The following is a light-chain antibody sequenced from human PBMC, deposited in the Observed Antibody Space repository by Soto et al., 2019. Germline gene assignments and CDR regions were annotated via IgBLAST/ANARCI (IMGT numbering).Light chain of an antibody. Sequence: DIQMTQSPSSLSASVGDRVTITCRASQNIDIYLHWSQQKPGKAPQVLIYAASSLQSAVPSRFSGSESGTDFTLIISSLQPEDFATYYCHQCYSIPPTFGPGTKVDIK. CDR3: HQCYSIPPT. V-gene: IGKV1-39*01. J-gene: IGKJ1*01. CDR2: AAS. CDR1: QNIDIY.